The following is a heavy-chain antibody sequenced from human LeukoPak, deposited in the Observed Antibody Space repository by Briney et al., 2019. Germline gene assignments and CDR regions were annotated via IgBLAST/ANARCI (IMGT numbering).Heavy chain of an antibody. D-gene: IGHD3-3*01. CDR3: AKSPAYYDFWSGYP. J-gene: IGHJ5*02. Sequence: HTGGSLRLSCAASGFTFSSYAVSWVGQPPGKGRDWFSAISGSGGSTYYADSVKGRFTISRDNSKNTLYLQMNSLRAEDTAVYYCAKSPAYYDFWSGYPWGQGTLVTVSS. V-gene: IGHV3-23*01. CDR2: ISGSGGST. CDR1: GFTFSSYA.